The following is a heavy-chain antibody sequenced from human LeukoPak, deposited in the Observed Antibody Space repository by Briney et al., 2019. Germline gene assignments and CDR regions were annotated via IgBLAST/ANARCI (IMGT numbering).Heavy chain of an antibody. J-gene: IGHJ5*02. CDR3: ARGNHDSSGWYDPDP. V-gene: IGHV1-8*01. D-gene: IGHD6-19*01. CDR1: GYTFTSYD. Sequence: ASEKVSCKASGYTFTSYDINWVRQATGQGLEWMGWMNPNSGNTGYAQKFQGRVTMTRSTSISTAYMELSSLRSEDTAVYYCARGNHDSSGWYDPDPWGQGTLVTVSS. CDR2: MNPNSGNT.